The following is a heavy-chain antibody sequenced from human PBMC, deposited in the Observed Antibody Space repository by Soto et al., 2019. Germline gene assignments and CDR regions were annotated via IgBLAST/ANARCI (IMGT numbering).Heavy chain of an antibody. CDR2: IYYSGST. CDR1: GGSISSGDYY. J-gene: IGHJ5*02. V-gene: IGHV4-30-4*01. D-gene: IGHD6-13*01. CDR3: ARERPDGSRLDP. Sequence: QVQLQESGPGLVKPSQTLSLTCTVSGGSISSGDYYWSWIRQPPGKGLEWIGYIYYSGSTYYNPSLKCRVTISVDTSKNPFSLKLSSVTAADTAVYYWARERPDGSRLDPWGQGTLVIVSS.